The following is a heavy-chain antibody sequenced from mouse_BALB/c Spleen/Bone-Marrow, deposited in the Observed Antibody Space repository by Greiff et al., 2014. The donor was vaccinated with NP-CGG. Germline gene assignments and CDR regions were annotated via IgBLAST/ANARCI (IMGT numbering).Heavy chain of an antibody. J-gene: IGHJ3*01. CDR3: ARRFITTAAWFAY. CDR2: IYPYNGGT. V-gene: IGHV1S29*02. D-gene: IGHD1-2*01. Sequence: VQLQQSGPELVKPGASVKISCKASGYTFTDYNMHWVQQNHGKSLEWIGYIYPYNGGTGYNQKFKSKATLTVDNSSSTAYMELRSLTSEDSAVYYCARRFITTAAWFAYWGQGTLVTVSA. CDR1: GYTFTDYN.